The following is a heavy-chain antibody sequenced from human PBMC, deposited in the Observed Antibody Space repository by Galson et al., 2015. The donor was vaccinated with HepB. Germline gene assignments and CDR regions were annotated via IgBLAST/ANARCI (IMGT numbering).Heavy chain of an antibody. Sequence: SLRLSCAASGFTFSNFGKHWVRQAPGKGLEWVAIIWFDGLNKYYADSVKGRFTISRDNSKNTLYLQMNSLRAEDTGVYYCARPMTTVTSDAFDIWGQGTMVTVSS. CDR1: GFTFSNFG. CDR2: IWFDGLNK. V-gene: IGHV3-33*01. D-gene: IGHD4-17*01. J-gene: IGHJ3*02. CDR3: ARPMTTVTSDAFDI.